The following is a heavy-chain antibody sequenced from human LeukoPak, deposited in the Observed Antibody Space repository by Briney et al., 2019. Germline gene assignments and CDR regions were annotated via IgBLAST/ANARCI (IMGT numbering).Heavy chain of an antibody. CDR1: GFTFSSYA. Sequence: GGSLRLSCAASGFTFSSYAMHWVRQAPGKGLEWVAVISYDGSNKYYADSVKGRFTISRDNSKNTLYLQMNSLRAEDTAVYYCARSTYYYDSSGYYLGWYYFDYWGQGTLVTVSS. CDR3: ARSTYYYDSSGYYLGWYYFDY. D-gene: IGHD3-22*01. J-gene: IGHJ4*02. CDR2: ISYDGSNK. V-gene: IGHV3-30-3*01.